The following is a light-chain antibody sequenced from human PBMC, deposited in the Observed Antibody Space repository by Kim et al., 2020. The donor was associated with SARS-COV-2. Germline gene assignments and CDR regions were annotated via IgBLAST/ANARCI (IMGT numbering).Light chain of an antibody. CDR3: SSCTRTNTVYV. CDR1: STDIGGHNY. J-gene: IGLJ1*01. V-gene: IGLV2-14*03. Sequence: QSITISCTGTSTDIGGHNYVSWYQQHPGKAPQLIIFDVSRRPSGISYRFSGSKSGNTASLTISGLQTQDEADYYCSSCTRTNTVYVFGGGTKVTVL. CDR2: DVS.